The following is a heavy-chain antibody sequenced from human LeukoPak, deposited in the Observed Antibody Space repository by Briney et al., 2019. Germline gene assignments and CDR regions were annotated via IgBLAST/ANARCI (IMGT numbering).Heavy chain of an antibody. J-gene: IGHJ3*01. V-gene: IGHV3-23*01. CDR2: ISSSGGST. D-gene: IGHD3-22*01. CDR1: GFTFNKYA. CDR3: AKVVRTYDSSGYSYAFDF. Sequence: PGGSLRLSCAASGFTFNKYAMSWVRQAPGKGLEWVSAISSSGGSTDYADSVKGRFTISRDNSKSTVYLQMNSLRAEDTAVYYCAKVVRTYDSSGYSYAFDFWGQGTMVTVSS.